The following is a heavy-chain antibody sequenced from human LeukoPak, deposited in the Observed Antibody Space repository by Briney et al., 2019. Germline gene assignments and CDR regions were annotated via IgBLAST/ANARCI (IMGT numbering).Heavy chain of an antibody. Sequence: ASVKVSCKASGYTFTSYGITWVRQAPGQGLEWMGWINAYNGNTDYAQKLQGRVTMTTDTSTRTAYMELRSLRSDDTAVYYCAREGLYSGSPMADYWGRGTLVTVSS. J-gene: IGHJ4*02. D-gene: IGHD1-26*01. CDR3: AREGLYSGSPMADY. CDR2: INAYNGNT. V-gene: IGHV1-18*01. CDR1: GYTFTSYG.